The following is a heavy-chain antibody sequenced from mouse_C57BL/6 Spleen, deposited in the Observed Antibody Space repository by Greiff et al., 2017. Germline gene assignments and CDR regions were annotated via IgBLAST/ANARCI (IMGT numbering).Heavy chain of an antibody. Sequence: LMESGPGLVKPSQSLSLTCSVTGYSITSGYYWNWIRQFPGNKLEWMGYISYDGSNNYNPSLKNRISITRDTSKNQFFLKLNSVTTEDTATYYCARGQLRPLYAMDYWGQGTSVTVSS. J-gene: IGHJ4*01. V-gene: IGHV3-6*01. CDR2: ISYDGSN. CDR3: ARGQLRPLYAMDY. D-gene: IGHD3-2*02. CDR1: GYSITSGYY.